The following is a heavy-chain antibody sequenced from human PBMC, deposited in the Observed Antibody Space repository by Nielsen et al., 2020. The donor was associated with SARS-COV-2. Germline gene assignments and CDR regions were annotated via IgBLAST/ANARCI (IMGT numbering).Heavy chain of an antibody. Sequence: GESLKISCAASGFTFSDYYMSWIRQAPGKGLEWVSYISSSSSYTNYADSVKGRFTISRDNSKNTLYLQMNSLRAEDTAVYYCARDSTFESADALDYWGQGTLVTVSS. CDR2: ISSSSSYT. J-gene: IGHJ4*02. D-gene: IGHD3-9*01. CDR1: GFTFSDYY. CDR3: ARDSTFESADALDY. V-gene: IGHV3-11*06.